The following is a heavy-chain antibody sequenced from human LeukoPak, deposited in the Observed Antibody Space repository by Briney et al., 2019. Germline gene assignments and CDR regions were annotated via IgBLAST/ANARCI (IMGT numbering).Heavy chain of an antibody. J-gene: IGHJ3*02. Sequence: GGSLRLSCAASGFTFSSYDMHWVRQATGKGLEWVSAIGTAGDTYYPGSVKGRFTISRENAKNSLYLQMNSLRAGDTAVYYCARGGSEDAFDICGQGTMVTVSS. CDR1: GFTFSSYD. D-gene: IGHD3-10*01. V-gene: IGHV3-13*04. CDR2: IGTAGDT. CDR3: ARGGSEDAFDI.